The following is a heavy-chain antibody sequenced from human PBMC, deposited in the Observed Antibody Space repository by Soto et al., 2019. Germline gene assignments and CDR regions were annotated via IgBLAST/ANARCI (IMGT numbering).Heavy chain of an antibody. CDR1: GFTFDDYG. CDR2: INWNGSST. J-gene: IGHJ6*02. Sequence: PGGSLRLSCAASGFTFDDYGMSWVRQAPGKGLEWVSGINWNGSSTGYADSVKGRFTISRDNAKNSLYLQMNSLRAEDTAVYYCARVGSLYYYGMDVWGQGTTVTVSS. CDR3: ARVGSLYYYGMDV. V-gene: IGHV3-20*04. D-gene: IGHD2-2*03.